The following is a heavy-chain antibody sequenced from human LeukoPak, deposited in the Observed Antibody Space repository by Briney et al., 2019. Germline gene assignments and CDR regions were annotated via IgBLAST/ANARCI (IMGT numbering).Heavy chain of an antibody. J-gene: IGHJ6*03. CDR3: ARGPPRGKYYYMDV. D-gene: IGHD1-1*01. V-gene: IGHV3-13*01. Sequence: GGSLRLSCAASGFTFSSFDMHWVRQPTGQGLEWVSTIGTASDTYYPGSVEGRFTLSRDNSKNSLYLQMNSLTAGDTAVYYCARGPPRGKYYYMDVWGKGTTVTVSS. CDR1: GFTFSSFD. CDR2: IGTASDT.